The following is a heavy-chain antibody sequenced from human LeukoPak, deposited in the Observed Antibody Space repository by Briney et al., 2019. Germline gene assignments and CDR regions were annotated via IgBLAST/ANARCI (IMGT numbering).Heavy chain of an antibody. D-gene: IGHD2-2*01. J-gene: IGHJ3*02. CDR2: INPNSGGT. CDR3: ARPYCSSTSCGYDAFDI. CDR1: GYTFTGYF. V-gene: IGHV1-2*06. Sequence: GSAVNVSCKASGYTFTGYFMHWVRQAPGQGLEWMGRINPNSGGTNYAQKFQGRVTMTRDTSISTAYMELSRLRSDDTAVYYCARPYCSSTSCGYDAFDIWGQGTMVTVSS.